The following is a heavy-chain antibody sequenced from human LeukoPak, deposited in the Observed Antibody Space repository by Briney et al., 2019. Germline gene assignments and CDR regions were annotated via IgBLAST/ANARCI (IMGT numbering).Heavy chain of an antibody. CDR1: GGSFSGYY. Sequence: PSETLSLTCAVYGGSFSGYYWSWLRQPPGKGLEWIGEINHSGSTNYNPSLKSRVTISVDTSKNQFSLKLSSVTAADTAVYYCARGRSYDFWSGYWFDPWGQGTLVTVSS. D-gene: IGHD3-3*01. J-gene: IGHJ5*02. CDR3: ARGRSYDFWSGYWFDP. V-gene: IGHV4-34*01. CDR2: INHSGST.